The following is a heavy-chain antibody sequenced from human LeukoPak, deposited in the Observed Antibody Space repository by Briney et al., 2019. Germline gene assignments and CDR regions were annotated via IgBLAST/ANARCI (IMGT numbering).Heavy chain of an antibody. CDR1: GYTFTSYY. V-gene: IGHV1-46*01. CDR2: INPSGGST. Sequence: ASVKVSCKASGYTFTSYYMHWVRQAPGRGLEWMGIINPSGGSTSYAQKFQGRVTMTRDTSTSTVYMELSSLRSEDTAVYYCARSRSKVNYGSGSMAFDIWGQGTMVTVSS. CDR3: ARSRSKVNYGSGSMAFDI. D-gene: IGHD3-10*01. J-gene: IGHJ3*02.